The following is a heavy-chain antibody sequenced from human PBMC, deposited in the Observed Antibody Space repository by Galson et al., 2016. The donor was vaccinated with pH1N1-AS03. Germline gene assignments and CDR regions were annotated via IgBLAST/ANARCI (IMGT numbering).Heavy chain of an antibody. Sequence: QSGAEVKKPGDSLKISCKSSGYGFNGYWTGWVRQMPGKGLEWMGIIFPGDSDTRYSPSFQGQVTISADKSTRTTNLQWRSLKASDTAIYYCARPAHYDSSGRDALDLWGHGTVVTVSS. D-gene: IGHD3-22*01. J-gene: IGHJ3*01. CDR2: IFPGDSDT. CDR3: ARPAHYDSSGRDALDL. CDR1: GYGFNGYW. V-gene: IGHV5-51*03.